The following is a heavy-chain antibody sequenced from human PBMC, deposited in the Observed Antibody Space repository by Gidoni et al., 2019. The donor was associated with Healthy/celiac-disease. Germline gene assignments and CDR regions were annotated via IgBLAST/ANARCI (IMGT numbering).Heavy chain of an antibody. CDR3: ARDRQDYGDYREGTFDY. D-gene: IGHD4-17*01. V-gene: IGHV4-31*03. Sequence: QVQLQESGPGLVKPSQTLSLTCTVSCGSISSGVYYWSWIRQHPGKGLEWIGYLYYSWSTYYNPSLKSRVTISVDRSKNQVSLKLSSVTAADTAVYYCARDRQDYGDYREGTFDYWGQGTLVTVSS. CDR2: LYYSWST. J-gene: IGHJ4*02. CDR1: CGSISSGVYY.